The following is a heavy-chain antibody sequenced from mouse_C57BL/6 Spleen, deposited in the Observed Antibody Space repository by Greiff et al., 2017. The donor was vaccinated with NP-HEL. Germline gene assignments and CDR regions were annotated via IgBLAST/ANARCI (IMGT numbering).Heavy chain of an antibody. D-gene: IGHD2-3*01. V-gene: IGHV7-3*01. CDR3: ARYDGYSYAMDY. J-gene: IGHJ4*01. CDR1: GFTFTDYY. Sequence: EVLLVESGGGLVQPGGSLSLSCAASGFTFTDYYMSWVRQPPGKALEWLGFIRNKANGYTTESSASVKGRFTISRDNYQSILYLQMNALRAEDSATCYCARYDGYSYAMDYWGQGTSVTVSS. CDR2: IRNKANGYTT.